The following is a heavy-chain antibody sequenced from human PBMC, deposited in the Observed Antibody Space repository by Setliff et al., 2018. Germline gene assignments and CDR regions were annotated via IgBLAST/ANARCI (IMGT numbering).Heavy chain of an antibody. CDR3: ARHGRDYGGNSRDSNWYFDL. CDR1: DDSISSRHYY. CDR2: IYTSWST. V-gene: IGHV4-61*09. J-gene: IGHJ2*01. Sequence: SETLSLTCTVSDDSISSRHYYWTWIRQPAGKGLEWIGQIYTSWSTNYNPSLKSRVTISLDTSKNQFSLKLSSVTAADTAVYYCARHGRDYGGNSRDSNWYFDLWGRGTLVTVSS. D-gene: IGHD4-17*01.